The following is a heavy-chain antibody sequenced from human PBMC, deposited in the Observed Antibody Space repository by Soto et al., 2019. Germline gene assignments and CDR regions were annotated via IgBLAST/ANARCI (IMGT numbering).Heavy chain of an antibody. J-gene: IGHJ4*02. Sequence: EVQLVESGGDLVQPGGSLRLSCAASGFTFSSYWMHWVRQAPGKGLVWVSRINSDGSSTDYADSVKGRFTISRDNAKNTVYLQMNSLRAEETAVYYCAREGVRGGGNDYWGQGTLVTVSS. V-gene: IGHV3-74*01. D-gene: IGHD3-16*01. CDR1: GFTFSSYW. CDR2: INSDGSST. CDR3: AREGVRGGGNDY.